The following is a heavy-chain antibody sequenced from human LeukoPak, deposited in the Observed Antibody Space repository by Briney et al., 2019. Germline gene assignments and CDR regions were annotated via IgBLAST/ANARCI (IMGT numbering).Heavy chain of an antibody. CDR1: GFTFSSYA. CDR2: ISSNGGST. V-gene: IGHV3-64*01. Sequence: GGSLRLSCAASGFTFSSYAMHWVRQAPWKGLEYVSAISSNGGSTYYANSVKGRFTISRDNSKNTLYLQMGSLRAEDMAVYYCARETYEPDTAMAYDYWGQGTLVTVSS. D-gene: IGHD5-18*01. CDR3: ARETYEPDTAMAYDY. J-gene: IGHJ4*02.